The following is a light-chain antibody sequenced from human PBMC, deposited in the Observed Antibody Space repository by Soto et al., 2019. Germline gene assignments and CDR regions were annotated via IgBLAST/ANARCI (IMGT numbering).Light chain of an antibody. J-gene: IGKJ1*01. CDR1: QSVTSSY. V-gene: IGKV3-20*01. CDR2: GAS. Sequence: EIALTQSPGTLSLSPGERATLSCRASQSVTSSYLAWYQQKPGQAPRLLIYGASSRATGIPDRFSVSGSGTDFTLTISRLEPEDFAVYYCQAYGSSPPSVGQGTKVDIK. CDR3: QAYGSSPPS.